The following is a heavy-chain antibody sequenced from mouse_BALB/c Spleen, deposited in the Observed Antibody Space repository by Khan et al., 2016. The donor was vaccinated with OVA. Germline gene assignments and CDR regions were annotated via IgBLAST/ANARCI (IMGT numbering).Heavy chain of an antibody. CDR1: GYTFISYD. D-gene: IGHD1-1*01. CDR2: IYPGDGST. V-gene: IGHV1S56*01. J-gene: IGHJ4*01. Sequence: QVQLKESGPEVVKPGTLVKISCKASGYTFISYDINWVKQRPGQGLEWIGWIYPGDGSTKYNEKFKGKATLTADESSSTAYMQLSSLTSENSAVYFCARDVLRGVAMDYWGQGTSVTVSS. CDR3: ARDVLRGVAMDY.